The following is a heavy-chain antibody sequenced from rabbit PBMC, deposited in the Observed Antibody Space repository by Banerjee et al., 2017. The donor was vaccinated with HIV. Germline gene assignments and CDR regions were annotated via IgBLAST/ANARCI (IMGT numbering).Heavy chain of an antibody. CDR2: IYNGDGST. D-gene: IGHD8-1*01. J-gene: IGHJ4*01. V-gene: IGHV1S40*01. CDR1: GFSFSSNYY. Sequence: QSLEESGGDLVKPGASLPLTCTASGFSFSSNYYMCWVRQAPGKGLEWIACIYNGDGSTYYASWAKGRFTSSKTSSTTVTLQMTSLTAADTATYFCARTYVDISYSFNLWGQGTLVTVS. CDR3: ARTYVDISYSFNL.